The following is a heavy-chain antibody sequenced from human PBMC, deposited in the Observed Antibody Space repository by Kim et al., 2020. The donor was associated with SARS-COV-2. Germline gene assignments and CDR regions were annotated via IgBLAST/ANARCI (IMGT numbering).Heavy chain of an antibody. D-gene: IGHD5-18*01. J-gene: IGHJ6*01. CDR2: LNHSGST. Sequence: SETLSLTCAVYGGSFSGYYWSWIRQPPGKGLEWIGELNHSGSTNYNPSLKSRVTISVDTSKNQFSLKLSSVTAADTAVYYCARGRGGYSYGYYYYYGMDV. V-gene: IGHV4-34*01. CDR3: ARGRGGYSYGYYYYYGMDV. CDR1: GGSFSGYY.